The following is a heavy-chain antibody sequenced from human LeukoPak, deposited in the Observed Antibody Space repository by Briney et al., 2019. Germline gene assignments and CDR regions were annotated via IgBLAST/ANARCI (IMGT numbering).Heavy chain of an antibody. CDR1: GFTFSYYM. J-gene: IGHJ4*02. CDR2: MRTDGSVP. CDR3: ARDKDFTIDY. Sequence: GGSLRLSCEVSGFTFSYYMMTWVRQAPGEGLEWVANMRTDGSVPSYVDSVKGRFAISRDNAKSSLYLQMNNLRVEDTAVYYCARDKDFTIDYWGQGTLVTVSS. V-gene: IGHV3-7*01. D-gene: IGHD3-10*01.